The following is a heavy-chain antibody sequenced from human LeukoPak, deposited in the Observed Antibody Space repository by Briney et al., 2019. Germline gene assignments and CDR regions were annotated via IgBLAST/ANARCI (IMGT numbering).Heavy chain of an antibody. CDR2: ISAYNGNT. Sequence: ASVKVSCKASGYTCTSYGISWVRQAPGQGLEWMGWISAYNGNTNYAQKLQGRVTMTTDTSTSTAYMELRSLRSDDTAVCYCARDRWRGSSWYAKAFDIWGQGTTVTVSS. V-gene: IGHV1-18*01. J-gene: IGHJ3*02. D-gene: IGHD6-13*01. CDR3: ARDRWRGSSWYAKAFDI. CDR1: GYTCTSYG.